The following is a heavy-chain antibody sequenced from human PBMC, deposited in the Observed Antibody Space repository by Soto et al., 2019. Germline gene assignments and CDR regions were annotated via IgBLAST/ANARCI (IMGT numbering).Heavy chain of an antibody. CDR1: GFTFDDYA. V-gene: IGHV3-9*01. Sequence: EVQLVESGGGLVQPGRSLRLSCVASGFTFDDYAMHWVRQTPGKGLEWVSSIDWNGGSTAYADSVNGRFTISRDNARNSLYLKMNSLRPEDTALYYCVKGRGSYFVYFGLDVWGQGTTVTVSS. CDR2: IDWNGGST. CDR3: VKGRGSYFVYFGLDV. J-gene: IGHJ6*02. D-gene: IGHD1-26*01.